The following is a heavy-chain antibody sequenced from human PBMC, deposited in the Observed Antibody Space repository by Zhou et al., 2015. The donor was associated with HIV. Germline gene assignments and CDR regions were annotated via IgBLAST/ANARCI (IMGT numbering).Heavy chain of an antibody. Sequence: QVQLVQSGAEVKKPGSSVKVSCKASGGTFSSYTISWVRQAPGQGLEWMGRIIPILGIANYAQKFQGRVTITADKSTSTAYMELSSLRSEDTAVYYCARGLLAVTTIIAFDIWGQGTMVTVSS. J-gene: IGHJ3*02. CDR3: ARGLLAVTTIIAFDI. CDR1: GGTFSSYT. V-gene: IGHV1-69*02. D-gene: IGHD4-17*01. CDR2: IIPILGIA.